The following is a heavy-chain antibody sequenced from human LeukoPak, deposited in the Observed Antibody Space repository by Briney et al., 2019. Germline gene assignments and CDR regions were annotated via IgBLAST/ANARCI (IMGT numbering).Heavy chain of an antibody. D-gene: IGHD2-8*01. CDR1: GFTFSSYW. J-gene: IGHJ3*01. CDR2: ISPDRSSR. CDR3: ARDLNGAGDF. Sequence: PGGSLRLSCAASGFTFSSYWMHWVRRSPGKGLLWVSNISPDRSSRSHAESVQGRFTISRDNAKNTLYLQMSSLTADDTAVYYCARDLNGAGDFWGQGTMVTVSS. V-gene: IGHV3-74*01.